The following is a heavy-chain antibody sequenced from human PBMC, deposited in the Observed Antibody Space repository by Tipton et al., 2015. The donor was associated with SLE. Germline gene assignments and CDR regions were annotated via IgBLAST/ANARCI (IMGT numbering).Heavy chain of an antibody. CDR1: GGSLSGDTYS. J-gene: IGHJ6*03. D-gene: IGHD6-19*01. CDR2: IFTSGNT. Sequence: TLSLTCTVSGGSLSGDTYSWSWIRQPAGEGLEWIGRIFTSGNTNYNPSLKSRVTISVDTSKNQFSLELSSVTAADTAVYYCARETEDTGWIHSRDYIYYYYYVDVWGQGP. V-gene: IGHV4-61*02. CDR3: ARETEDTGWIHSRDYIYYYYYVDV.